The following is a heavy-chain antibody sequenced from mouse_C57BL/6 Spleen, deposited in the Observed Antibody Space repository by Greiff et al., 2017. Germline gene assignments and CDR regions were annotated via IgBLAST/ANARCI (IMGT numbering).Heavy chain of an antibody. V-gene: IGHV1-50*01. D-gene: IGHD1-1*01. Sequence: VQLQQPGAELVKPGASVKLSCKASGYTFTSYWMQWVKQRPGQGLVWIGEIDPSDSYTNYNQKFKGKATLTVDTSSSTAYMQLSSLTSEDSAVYYCARGGGSSYFYYFDYWGQGTTLTVSS. CDR2: IDPSDSYT. CDR1: GYTFTSYW. J-gene: IGHJ2*01. CDR3: ARGGGSSYFYYFDY.